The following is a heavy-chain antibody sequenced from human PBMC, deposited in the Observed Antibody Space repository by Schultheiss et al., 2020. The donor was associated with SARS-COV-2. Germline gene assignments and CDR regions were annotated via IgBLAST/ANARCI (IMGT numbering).Heavy chain of an antibody. CDR2: ISHSGAAA. Sequence: GGSLRLSCAASAFSFKNYAMNWVRQAPGKGLEWVSLISHSGAAAYYADSVKGRFSISRDNSKNMLYLQMNSLRAEDTAVYYCARDRVDFWSGYYYYYYGMDVWGQGTTVTVSS. V-gene: IGHV3-23*01. CDR1: AFSFKNYA. J-gene: IGHJ6*02. CDR3: ARDRVDFWSGYYYYYYGMDV. D-gene: IGHD3-3*01.